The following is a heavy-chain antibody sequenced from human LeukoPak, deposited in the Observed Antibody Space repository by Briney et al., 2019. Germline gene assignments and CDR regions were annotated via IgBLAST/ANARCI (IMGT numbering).Heavy chain of an antibody. CDR1: GFTFRSYA. CDR2: ISDSGGST. CDR3: AKGSTKRQQFDY. D-gene: IGHD6-13*01. V-gene: IGHV3-23*01. Sequence: GGSLRLSWAASGFTFRSYAMSWVRQAPGKGLEWVSVISDSGGSTYYADSVKGRFTISRDNSKNTLYLQMNSLRAEDTAVYYCAKGSTKRQQFDYWGQGTLVTVSS. J-gene: IGHJ4*02.